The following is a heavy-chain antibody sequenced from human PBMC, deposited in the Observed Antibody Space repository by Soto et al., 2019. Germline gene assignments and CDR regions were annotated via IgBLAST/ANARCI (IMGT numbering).Heavy chain of an antibody. CDR2: IYYSGST. CDR3: ASGNPFDRPLRSSRPNCDYYYYMDV. CDR1: GGAISSYY. Sequence: SETLSLTCTVSGGAISSYYWSWIRQPPGKGLEWIGYIYYSGSTNYNPSLKSRVTISVDTSKNQFSLKLSSVTAADTAVYYCASGNPFDRPLRSSRPNCDYYYYMDVWGKATTVTVS. D-gene: IGHD6-13*01. V-gene: IGHV4-59*01. J-gene: IGHJ6*03.